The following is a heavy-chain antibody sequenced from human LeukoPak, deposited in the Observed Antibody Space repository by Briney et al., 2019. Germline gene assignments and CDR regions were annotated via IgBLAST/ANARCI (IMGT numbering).Heavy chain of an antibody. CDR1: GYTLTELS. J-gene: IGHJ3*02. Sequence: ASVKVSCKVSGYTLTELSMHWVRQAPGKGLEWMGGFDPEDGETIYAQKFQGRVTMTEDTSTDTAYMELSSLRSEDTAVYYCATPQLWGDPPRAGAFDIWGQGTMVTVSS. V-gene: IGHV1-24*01. D-gene: IGHD3-16*01. CDR3: ATPQLWGDPPRAGAFDI. CDR2: FDPEDGET.